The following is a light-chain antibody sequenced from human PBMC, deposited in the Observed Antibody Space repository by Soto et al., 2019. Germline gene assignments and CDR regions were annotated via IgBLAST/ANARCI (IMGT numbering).Light chain of an antibody. CDR2: DAS. J-gene: IGKJ3*01. V-gene: IGKV1-5*01. CDR3: QQSYSTPFT. CDR1: QTIHNW. Sequence: IHMTQSHSTLSASFGYRVTIKCRASQTIHNWLAWYQQKPGKAPKLLIYDASSLESGVPSRFSGSGSGTDFTLTISSLQPEDFATYYCQQSYSTPFTFGPGTKVDIK.